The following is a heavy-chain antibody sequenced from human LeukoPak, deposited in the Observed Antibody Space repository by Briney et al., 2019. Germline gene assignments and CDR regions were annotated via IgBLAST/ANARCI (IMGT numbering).Heavy chain of an antibody. Sequence: PGRSLRLSCAASGFTFSSYAMHWVRQAPGKGLEWVAVISYDGSNKYYADSVKGRFTISRDNSKNTLYLQMNSLRSEDTAVYYCARDPLKLYGDYDWGQGTLVTVSS. J-gene: IGHJ4*02. CDR3: ARDPLKLYGDYD. V-gene: IGHV3-30-3*01. CDR1: GFTFSSYA. D-gene: IGHD4-17*01. CDR2: ISYDGSNK.